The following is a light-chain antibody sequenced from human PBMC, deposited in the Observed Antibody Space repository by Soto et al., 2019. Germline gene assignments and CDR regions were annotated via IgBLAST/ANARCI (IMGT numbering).Light chain of an antibody. CDR1: SSDVGAHNF. CDR2: EVS. CDR3: NSYTSSNTYD. Sequence: QSVLTQPASVSGSPGQAITISCSGSSSDVGAHNFVSWYQHHPGKAPKLMIYEVSNRPSGVSNRFSGSKSGNTASLTISGLQAEDEADYYCNSYTSSNTYDFGSGTKVTVL. V-gene: IGLV2-14*01. J-gene: IGLJ1*01.